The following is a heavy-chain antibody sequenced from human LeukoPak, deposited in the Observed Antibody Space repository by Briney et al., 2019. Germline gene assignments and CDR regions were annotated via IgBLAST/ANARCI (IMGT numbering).Heavy chain of an antibody. Sequence: SETLSLTCTVSGGSISSYCWNWIRQPPGKGLEWIGYIYYTGSTNYNPSLKSRVTMSVDTSKNQFSLNLKSVTPEDTAVYYCARNLIPEQLVLNFWGQGTLVIVSS. J-gene: IGHJ4*02. V-gene: IGHV4-59*13. CDR1: GGSISSYC. CDR3: ARNLIPEQLVLNF. CDR2: IYYTGST. D-gene: IGHD6-13*01.